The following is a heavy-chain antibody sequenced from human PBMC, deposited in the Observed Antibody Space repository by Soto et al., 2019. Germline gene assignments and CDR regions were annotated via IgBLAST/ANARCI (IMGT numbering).Heavy chain of an antibody. J-gene: IGHJ6*02. D-gene: IGHD6-19*01. Sequence: ASVKVSFKASGYTFTDYYIHWVRQAPGQGLEWMGIINPSGGSTSYAQKFQGRVTMTRDTSTSTVYMELSSLRSEDTAVYYCARDQGIAVAGTDYYYGMDVWGQGTTVTVS. CDR1: GYTFTDYY. CDR2: INPSGGST. V-gene: IGHV1-46*01. CDR3: ARDQGIAVAGTDYYYGMDV.